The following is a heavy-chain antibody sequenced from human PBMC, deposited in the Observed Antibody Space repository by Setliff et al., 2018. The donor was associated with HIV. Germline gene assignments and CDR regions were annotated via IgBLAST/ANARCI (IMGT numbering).Heavy chain of an antibody. V-gene: IGHV1-2*02. CDR1: GYTFTDYY. CDR2: INPNSSDT. J-gene: IGHJ4*02. CDR3: ARRVPPIPSGDLDY. D-gene: IGHD4-17*01. Sequence: ASVKVSCKASGYTFTDYYIHWVRQAPGRGLEWMGWINPNSSDTNYAQEFQGRVTMTRDTSISTAYMDLSRLRSDDTAVYYCARRVPPIPSGDLDYWGQGTLVTVSS.